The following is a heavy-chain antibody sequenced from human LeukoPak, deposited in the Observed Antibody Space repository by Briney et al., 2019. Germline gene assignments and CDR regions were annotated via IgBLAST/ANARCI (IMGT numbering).Heavy chain of an antibody. D-gene: IGHD1-26*01. CDR1: GFTFSSYS. Sequence: PGGSLRLSCAASGFTFSSYSMNWVRQAPGKGLEWVSSISSISSYIYYADSVKGRFTISRDNAKNSLYLQMNSLRAEDTAVYYCAREEYSGSYYFDYWGQGTLVTVSS. V-gene: IGHV3-21*01. CDR2: ISSISSYI. CDR3: AREEYSGSYYFDY. J-gene: IGHJ4*02.